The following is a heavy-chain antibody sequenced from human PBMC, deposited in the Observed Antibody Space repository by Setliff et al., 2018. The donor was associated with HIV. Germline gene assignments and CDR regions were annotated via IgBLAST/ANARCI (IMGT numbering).Heavy chain of an antibody. CDR1: GYTFTSYY. CDR3: SRDRSATWTPTTY. J-gene: IGHJ4*02. CDR2: INPSGGST. D-gene: IGHD6-25*01. Sequence: ASVKVSCKASGYTFTSYYMHWVRQAPGQGLEWMGIINPSGGSTKYAQKFQDRVTMTIDTSASTAYMELRSLTSDDTAMYYCSRDRSATWTPTTYWGQGTLVTVS. V-gene: IGHV1-46*01.